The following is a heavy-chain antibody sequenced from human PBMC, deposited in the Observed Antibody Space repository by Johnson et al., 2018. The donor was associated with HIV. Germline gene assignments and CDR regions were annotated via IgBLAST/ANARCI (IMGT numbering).Heavy chain of an antibody. V-gene: IGHV3-9*01. D-gene: IGHD3-9*01. CDR3: ARDLYYDVLTGYSQLAFDI. CDR2: ISWNSGSI. Sequence: VQLVESGGGVVQPGRSLRLSCAASGFTFSSYAMHWVRQAPGKGLEWVSGISWNSGSIGYADSVKGRFTISRDNAKNSLYLQMNSLRVEDTAVYYCARDLYYDVLTGYSQLAFDIWGRGTMVTVSS. J-gene: IGHJ3*02. CDR1: GFTFSSYA.